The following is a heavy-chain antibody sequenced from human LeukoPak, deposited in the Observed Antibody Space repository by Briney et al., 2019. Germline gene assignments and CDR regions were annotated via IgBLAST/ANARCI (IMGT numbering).Heavy chain of an antibody. CDR3: ARGRSAIWFGELLAGDY. V-gene: IGHV1-2*02. CDR2: INPNTGVT. CDR1: GYTFIEYY. Sequence: ASVKVSCKASGYTFIEYYIHWVRQAPGQGLEWMGWINPNTGVTNYAQNFQGRVTMTRDTSITSAYMELSSLRSEDTAVYYCARGRSAIWFGELLAGDYWGQGTLVTVSS. J-gene: IGHJ4*02. D-gene: IGHD3-10*01.